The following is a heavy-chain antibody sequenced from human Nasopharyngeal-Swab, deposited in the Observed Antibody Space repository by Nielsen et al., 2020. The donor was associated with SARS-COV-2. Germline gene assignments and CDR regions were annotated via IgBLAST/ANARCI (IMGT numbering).Heavy chain of an antibody. V-gene: IGHV3-23*01. CDR3: AKVSVVVPAAHTKTYYGMDV. J-gene: IGHJ6*02. Sequence: GGSLRLSCVASGFTFSNYAMSWARQAPGKGLEWVSTISARGTSTFYVDSVKGRFTISRDNSKNTLHVQMSSLRAEDTAVYYCAKVSVVVPAAHTKTYYGMDVWGQGTTVTVSS. D-gene: IGHD2-2*01. CDR1: GFTFSNYA. CDR2: ISARGTST.